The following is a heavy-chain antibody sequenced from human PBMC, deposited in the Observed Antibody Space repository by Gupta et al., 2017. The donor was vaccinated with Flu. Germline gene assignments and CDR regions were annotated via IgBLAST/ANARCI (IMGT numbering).Heavy chain of an antibody. CDR1: GFTFSSYA. Sequence: EVQLLESGGGLVQPGGSLRLSCAASGFTFSSYAMSWVRQAPGKGLEWVSAISGSGVSTYYADPVKGRFTISRDNSKNTLYLQMNSLRVDDTALYYCAKGGLTMKPWTNWFDPWGQGTLVTVSS. J-gene: IGHJ5*02. CDR2: ISGSGVST. D-gene: IGHD3-22*01. V-gene: IGHV3-23*01. CDR3: AKGGLTMKPWTNWFDP.